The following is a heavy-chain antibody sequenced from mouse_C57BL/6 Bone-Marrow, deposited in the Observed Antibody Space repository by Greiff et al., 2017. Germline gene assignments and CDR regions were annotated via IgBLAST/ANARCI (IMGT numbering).Heavy chain of an antibody. V-gene: IGHV3-5*01. CDR1: GISITTGNYR. CDR3: ARDNGSSYGYFDV. Sequence: EVMLVESGPGLVKPSQTVFLTCTVTGISITTGNYRWSWIRQFPGNKLEWIGYIYYSGTITYNTSLTSRTTITRDTPKNQFFLEMNSLTAEDTATYDCARDNGSSYGYFDVWGTGTTVTVSS. D-gene: IGHD1-1*01. CDR2: IYYSGTI. J-gene: IGHJ1*03.